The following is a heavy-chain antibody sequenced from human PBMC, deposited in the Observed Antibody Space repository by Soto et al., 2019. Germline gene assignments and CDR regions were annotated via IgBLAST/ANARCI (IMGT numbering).Heavy chain of an antibody. CDR1: GFTFSSYS. J-gene: IGHJ4*02. CDR2: ISSSSSYI. CDR3: ARGLEAARPTDY. Sequence: GGSLRLSCAASGFTFSSYSMNWVRQAPGKGLEWVSSISSSSSYIYYADSVKGRFTISRDNAKNSLYLQMNSLRAEDTAVYYCARGLEAARPTDYWGQGTLVTVSS. V-gene: IGHV3-21*01. D-gene: IGHD6-6*01.